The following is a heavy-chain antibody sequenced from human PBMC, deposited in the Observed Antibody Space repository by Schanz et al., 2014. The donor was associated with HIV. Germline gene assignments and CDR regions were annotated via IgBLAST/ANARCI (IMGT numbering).Heavy chain of an antibody. CDR3: VTSEAEYYGMDV. D-gene: IGHD2-15*01. CDR2: TRNKANSYTT. V-gene: IGHV3-72*01. J-gene: IGHJ6*02. CDR1: GFTFSDNF. Sequence: EVQLVESGGGLVQPGGSLRLSCAASGFTFSDNFMDWVRQAPGKGLEWVGRTRNKANSYTTEYAASVKGRFTISRDDSKKLLYLQMKSLKTEDTAVYYCVTSEAEYYGMDVWGQGTTVTVSS.